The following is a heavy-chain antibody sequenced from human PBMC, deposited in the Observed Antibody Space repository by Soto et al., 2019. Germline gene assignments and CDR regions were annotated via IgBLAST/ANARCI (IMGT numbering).Heavy chain of an antibody. J-gene: IGHJ6*02. CDR2: INHNSGYA. CDR3: TKDQSRNLNHGDYYYYGMDL. D-gene: IGHD3-10*01. Sequence: EVQLLESGGGLIQPGGSLRLSCAASGFPFSLYLMSWGRQAPGKELEWVAVINHNSGYAYYTDSVKGRFTISRDNSNNTLYLQMNSLRAEDTAVYYCTKDQSRNLNHGDYYYYGMDLWGQGTTVTVSS. CDR1: GFPFSLYL. V-gene: IGHV3-23*01.